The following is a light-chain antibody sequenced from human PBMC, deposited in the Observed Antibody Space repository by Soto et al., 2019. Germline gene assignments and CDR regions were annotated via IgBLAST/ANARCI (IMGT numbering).Light chain of an antibody. V-gene: IGKV1-5*01. CDR1: QSISSW. CDR3: QQYNSYQET. Sequence: DIPMTQSPSTLSASVGDRVTITCRASQSISSWLAWYQQKPGKAPKLLIYDASSLESGVPSRFSGSGSGAEFTLTISSLQPDDFATYYCQQYNSYQETFGQGTKVEIK. CDR2: DAS. J-gene: IGKJ1*01.